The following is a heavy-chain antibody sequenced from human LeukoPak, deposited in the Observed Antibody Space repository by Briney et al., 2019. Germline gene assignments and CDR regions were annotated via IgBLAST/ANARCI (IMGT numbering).Heavy chain of an antibody. Sequence: ASVKVSCKVSGYTLTELSMHWVRQAPGKGLEWMGGFDPGDGETIYAQKFQGRVTMTEDTSTDTAYMELSSLRSEDTAVYYCATYGGFRGYDSSGYYYWGQGTLVTVSS. V-gene: IGHV1-24*01. CDR2: FDPGDGET. J-gene: IGHJ4*02. D-gene: IGHD3-22*01. CDR3: ATYGGFRGYDSSGYYY. CDR1: GYTLTELS.